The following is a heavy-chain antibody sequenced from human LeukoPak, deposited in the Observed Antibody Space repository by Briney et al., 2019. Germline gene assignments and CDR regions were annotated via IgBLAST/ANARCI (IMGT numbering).Heavy chain of an antibody. CDR2: IYHSGST. CDR1: GYSISSGYY. V-gene: IGHV4-38-2*02. D-gene: IGHD5-18*01. CDR3: ARDVDTAMVNFDY. J-gene: IGHJ4*02. Sequence: SETLSLTCTVSGYSISSGYYWGWIRQPPGKGLEWIGSIYHSGSTYYNPSLKSRVTTSVDTSKNQFSLKLSSVTAADTAVYYCARDVDTAMVNFDYWGQGTLVTVSS.